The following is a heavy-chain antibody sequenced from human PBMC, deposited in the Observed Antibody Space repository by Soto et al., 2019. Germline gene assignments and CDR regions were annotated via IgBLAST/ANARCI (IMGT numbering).Heavy chain of an antibody. V-gene: IGHV4-30-4*01. CDR3: ARVADCSGGSCYFRVDY. Sequence: QVQLQESGPGLVKPSQTLSLTCTVSGGSISSGDYYWSWIRQPPGKGLEWIGYIYYSGSTYYNPSLKSRVTIAVDTSKNPFSLKLSSVTAADTAVYYCARVADCSGGSCYFRVDYWVQGTLVTVSS. CDR1: GGSISSGDYY. D-gene: IGHD2-15*01. J-gene: IGHJ4*02. CDR2: IYYSGST.